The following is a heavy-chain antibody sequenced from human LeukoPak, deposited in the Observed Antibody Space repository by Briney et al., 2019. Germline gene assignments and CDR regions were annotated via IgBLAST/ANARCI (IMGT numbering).Heavy chain of an antibody. CDR2: ISSSSSYI. CDR3: AREYPGPYDILTGAYYFDY. CDR1: GFTFRNYD. Sequence: PGGSLRLSCAASGFTFRNYDMNWVRQAPGKGLEWVSSISSSSSYIYYADSVKGRFTISRDNAKNSLYLQMNSLRAEDTAVYYCAREYPGPYDILTGAYYFDYWGQGTLVTVSS. D-gene: IGHD3-9*01. V-gene: IGHV3-21*01. J-gene: IGHJ4*02.